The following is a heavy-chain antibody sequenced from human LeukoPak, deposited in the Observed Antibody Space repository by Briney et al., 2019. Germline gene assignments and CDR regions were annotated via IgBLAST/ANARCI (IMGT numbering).Heavy chain of an antibody. V-gene: IGHV4-39*07. Sequence: SETLSLTCIVSGGAISSGSYYWSWIRQPAGKGLEWIGSIYYSGSTYYNPSLKSRVTISVDTSKNQFSLKLSSVTAADTAVYYCARMGWGALWFGEDGNMDVWGKGTTVTVSS. CDR2: IYYSGST. D-gene: IGHD3-10*01. CDR3: ARMGWGALWFGEDGNMDV. J-gene: IGHJ6*03. CDR1: GGAISSGSYY.